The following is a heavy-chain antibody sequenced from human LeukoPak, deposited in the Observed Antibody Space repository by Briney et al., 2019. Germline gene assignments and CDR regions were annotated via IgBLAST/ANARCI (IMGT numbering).Heavy chain of an antibody. CDR1: GGSISSYY. Sequence: SQTLSLTCTVSGGSISSYYWSWIRQPPGKGLEWIGYIYYSGSTNYNPSLKSRVTISVDTSKSQFSLKLSSVTAADTAVYYCARDGAAGSFDYWGQGTLVTVSS. CDR2: IYYSGST. D-gene: IGHD6-13*01. CDR3: ARDGAAGSFDY. V-gene: IGHV4-59*01. J-gene: IGHJ4*02.